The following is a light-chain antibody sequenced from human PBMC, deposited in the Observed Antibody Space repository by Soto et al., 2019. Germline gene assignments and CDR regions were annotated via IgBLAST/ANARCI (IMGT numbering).Light chain of an antibody. Sequence: ELVLTQSPVTLSVSPGERATLSCRASQSVSSNIAWYQQKPGQAPRLLIYGASTRATGIPARFCGSVSGTEFTITICSVQSEDFAVYDGQHYHTWPYTFGPGTKLEI. V-gene: IGKV3-15*01. CDR2: GAS. CDR1: QSVSSN. J-gene: IGKJ2*01. CDR3: QHYHTWPYT.